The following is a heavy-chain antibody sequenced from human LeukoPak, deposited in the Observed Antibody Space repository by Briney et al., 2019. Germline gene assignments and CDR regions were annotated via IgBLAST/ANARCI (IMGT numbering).Heavy chain of an antibody. Sequence: GGSLRLSCAASGFTFSSYEMNWVRQAPGKGLEWVSYITSGSTIYYADSVKGRFTISRDNAKNSLYLQMNSLRAEDTAVYYCARETYSNYGLAYIDYWGQGTLVTVSS. D-gene: IGHD4-11*01. J-gene: IGHJ4*02. V-gene: IGHV3-48*03. CDR3: ARETYSNYGLAYIDY. CDR1: GFTFSSYE. CDR2: ITSGSTI.